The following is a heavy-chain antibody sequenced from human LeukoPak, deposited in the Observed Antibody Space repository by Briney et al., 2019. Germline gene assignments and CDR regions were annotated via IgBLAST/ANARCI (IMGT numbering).Heavy chain of an antibody. CDR3: ARAQYYYDSSGYYPYYFDY. CDR1: GYTFTSYY. Sequence: ASVKVSCKASGYTFTSYYMHWVRQAPGQRLEWMGWINPNSGGTNYAQKFQGRVTMTRDTSISTAYMELSRLRSDDTAVYYCARAQYYYDSSGYYPYYFDYWGQGTLVTVSS. D-gene: IGHD3-22*01. V-gene: IGHV1-2*02. J-gene: IGHJ4*02. CDR2: INPNSGGT.